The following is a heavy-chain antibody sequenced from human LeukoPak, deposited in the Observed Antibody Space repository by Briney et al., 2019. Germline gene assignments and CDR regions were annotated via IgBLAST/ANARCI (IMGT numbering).Heavy chain of an antibody. J-gene: IGHJ6*04. Sequence: PSETLSLTCAVYGGSFSGYYWSWIRQPPGKGLEWIGEINHSGSTNYNPSLKSRVTISVDTSKNQFSLKPSSVTAADTAVYYCARGRDYDILTGYYRMLYYYYGMDVWGKGTTVTVSS. V-gene: IGHV4-34*01. D-gene: IGHD3-9*01. CDR1: GGSFSGYY. CDR2: INHSGST. CDR3: ARGRDYDILTGYYRMLYYYYGMDV.